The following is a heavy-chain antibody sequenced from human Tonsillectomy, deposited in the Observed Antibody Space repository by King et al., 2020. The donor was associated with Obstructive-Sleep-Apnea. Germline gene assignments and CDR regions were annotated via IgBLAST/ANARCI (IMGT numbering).Heavy chain of an antibody. V-gene: IGHV3-30*04. CDR2: ISSDGSNE. CDR1: GFTFSSYT. J-gene: IGHJ4*02. D-gene: IGHD1-26*01. CDR3: ARSVGAYDY. Sequence: QLVQSGGGVVQPGRSLRLSCAASGFTFSSYTLDWVRQPPGKGLEWWAVISSDGSNEDYADSVKGRFTISRDNSKNTLYLQMNSLRAEDTAVYYCARSVGAYDYWGQGTLVTVSS.